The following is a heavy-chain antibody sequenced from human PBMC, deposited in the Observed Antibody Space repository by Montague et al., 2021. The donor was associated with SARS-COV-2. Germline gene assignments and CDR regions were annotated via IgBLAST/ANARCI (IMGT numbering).Heavy chain of an antibody. CDR2: IDPDGSTK. D-gene: IGHD3-10*01. J-gene: IGHJ6*02. Sequence: SLRLSCAASGFPFSTSWMNWVRQTPEKGLEWVANIDPDGSTKSYVDSVKGRVTMTRDNAKNSLSLHINNLRVDDTAVYYCAGWFGEQNVWGQGTTVTVSS. V-gene: IGHV3-7*01. CDR3: AGWFGEQNV. CDR1: GFPFSTSW.